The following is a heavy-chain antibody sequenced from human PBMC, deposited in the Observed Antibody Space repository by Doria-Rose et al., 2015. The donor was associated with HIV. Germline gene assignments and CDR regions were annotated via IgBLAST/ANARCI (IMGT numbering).Heavy chain of an antibody. J-gene: IGHJ4*02. CDR2: IFSDDER. D-gene: IGHD6-13*01. CDR3: ARIKSSRWYHKYYFDF. Sequence: SGPVLVKPTETLTLTCTVSGVSLSSPGMGVSWIRQPPGKALEWLANIFSDDERPYKTYLKSRLTISRGTSKSQVVLTMTDVDPVDTATYYCARIKSSRWYHKYYFDFWGQGTLVIVSA. V-gene: IGHV2-26*01. CDR1: GVSLSSPGMG.